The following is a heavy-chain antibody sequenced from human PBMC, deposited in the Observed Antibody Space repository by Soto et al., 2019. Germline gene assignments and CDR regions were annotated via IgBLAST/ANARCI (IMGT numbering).Heavy chain of an antibody. D-gene: IGHD6-19*01. CDR2: ISAYNGNT. CDR1: GYTFTSHG. V-gene: IGHV1-18*01. CDR3: ARGGEQWLVSALDI. Sequence: ASVKVXCKASGYTFTSHGISWVRQAPGQGLEWMGWISAYNGNTNYAQKLQGRVTMTTDTSTSTAYMELRSLRSDDTAVYYCARGGEQWLVSALDIWGQGTMVTVSS. J-gene: IGHJ3*02.